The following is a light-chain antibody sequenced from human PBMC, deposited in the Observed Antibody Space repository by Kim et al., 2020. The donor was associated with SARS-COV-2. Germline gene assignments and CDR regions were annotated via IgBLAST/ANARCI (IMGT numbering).Light chain of an antibody. CDR3: QQYNTLSN. V-gene: IGKV1-5*03. Sequence: AASVGDRGTMTGRARQSSSTWLAWYQQKPGKTPNLLIYKASTLQTGVPSRFSGTGSGTQFTLTISSLQPDDSGTYYCQQYNTLSNFGGGTRVEIK. CDR2: KAS. J-gene: IGKJ4*01. CDR1: QSSSTW.